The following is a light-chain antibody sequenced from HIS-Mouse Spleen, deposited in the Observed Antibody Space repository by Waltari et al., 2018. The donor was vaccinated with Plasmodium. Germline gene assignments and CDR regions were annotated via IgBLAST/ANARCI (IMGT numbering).Light chain of an antibody. CDR1: ALPKQY. CDR3: YSTDSSGNHRV. V-gene: IGLV3-10*01. Sequence: SYELTQPPSVSVSPGQTARITCSVDALPKQYAYWYQQKSGQATVLVIYEDSKRPSGIPERFSGSSSGTMATLTISGAQVEDEADYYCYSTDSSGNHRVFGGGTKLTVL. J-gene: IGLJ3*02. CDR2: EDS.